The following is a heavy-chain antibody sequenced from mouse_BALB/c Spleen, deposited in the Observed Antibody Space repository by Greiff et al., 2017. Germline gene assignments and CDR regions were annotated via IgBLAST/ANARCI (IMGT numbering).Heavy chain of an antibody. V-gene: IGHV5-6*01. CDR3: ARHEDYGNYYYYAMDY. J-gene: IGHJ4*01. CDR2: ISSGGSYT. CDR1: GFTFSSYG. Sequence: EVQRVESGGDLVKPGGSLKLSCAASGFTFSSYGMSWVRQTPDKRLEWVATISSGGSYTYYPDSVKGRFTISRDNAKNTLYLQMSSLKSEDTAMYYCARHEDYGNYYYYAMDYWGQGTSVTVSS. D-gene: IGHD2-1*01.